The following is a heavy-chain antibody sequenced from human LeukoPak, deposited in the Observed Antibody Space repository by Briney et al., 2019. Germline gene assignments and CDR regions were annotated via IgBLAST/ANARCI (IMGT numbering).Heavy chain of an antibody. J-gene: IGHJ2*01. Sequence: GGSLRLSCVVSGFTLRSYWMSWVRQPPGKGLEWVANIKEDGSEKYYVDSVKGRFTVFRDNAKNSPYLELNSRRAEDTALYYXXXXXXWNWHFDLWGRGTLVAVSS. CDR3: XXXXXWNWHFDL. CDR1: GFTLRSYW. V-gene: IGHV3-7*01. D-gene: IGHD1-1*01. CDR2: IKEDGSEK.